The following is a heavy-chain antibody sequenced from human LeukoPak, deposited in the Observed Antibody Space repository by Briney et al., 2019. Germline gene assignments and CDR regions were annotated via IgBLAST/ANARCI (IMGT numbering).Heavy chain of an antibody. D-gene: IGHD3-10*01. Sequence: GGSLRLSCAASGFTFSSYEMNWVRQAPGKGLEWVSYISSSGSTIYYADSVKGRFTISRDNAKNSLYLQMNSLRAEDTAVYYCARCKVRGVISFDYWGQGTLVTVSP. CDR2: ISSSGSTI. CDR1: GFTFSSYE. J-gene: IGHJ4*02. V-gene: IGHV3-48*03. CDR3: ARCKVRGVISFDY.